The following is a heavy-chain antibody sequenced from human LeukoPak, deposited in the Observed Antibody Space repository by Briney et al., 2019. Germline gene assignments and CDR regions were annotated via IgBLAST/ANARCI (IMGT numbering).Heavy chain of an antibody. CDR1: GFTFSSYG. CDR2: ISYDGSNK. Sequence: GGSLRLSCAASGFTFSSYGMHWARQAPGKGLEWVAVISYDGSNKYYADSVKGRFTISRDNSKNTLYLQMNSLRAEDTAVYYCAVEGDSTGDYWGQGTLVTVSS. V-gene: IGHV3-30*03. D-gene: IGHD3-16*01. CDR3: AVEGDSTGDY. J-gene: IGHJ4*02.